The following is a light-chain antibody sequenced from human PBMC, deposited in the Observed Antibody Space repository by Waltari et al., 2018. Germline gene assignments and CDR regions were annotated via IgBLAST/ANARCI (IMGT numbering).Light chain of an antibody. V-gene: IGLV2-14*03. CDR1: RSDVGGYNV. Sequence: QAAVTQPPCVSRSPGQSSTVSCTGTRSDVGGYNVTPWYQHHPGKAPKLLIYDVNNRPSGVSDRFSGSKSGNTASLTISGLQAEDEADYYCSSYTSSTSVVFGGGTQLTVL. CDR2: DVN. J-gene: IGLJ2*01. CDR3: SSYTSSTSVV.